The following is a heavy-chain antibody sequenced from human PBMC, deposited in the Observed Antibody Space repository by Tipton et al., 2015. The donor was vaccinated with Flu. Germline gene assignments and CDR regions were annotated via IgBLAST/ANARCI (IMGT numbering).Heavy chain of an antibody. J-gene: IGHJ3*02. CDR1: GGSMKSYY. V-gene: IGHV4-59*01. Sequence: TLSLTCTVSGGSMKSYYWCWIRQPPGKGLEWIGYVYYTGSTNYNPSLKSRVTMSVDTSKKQFSLNLSSVTAADTAVYFCVRRVAVTGIYGFDIWGRGTLVTVSS. D-gene: IGHD6-19*01. CDR2: VYYTGST. CDR3: VRRVAVTGIYGFDI.